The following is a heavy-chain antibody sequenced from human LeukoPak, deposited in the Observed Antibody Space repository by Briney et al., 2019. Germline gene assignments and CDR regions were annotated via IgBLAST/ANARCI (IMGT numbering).Heavy chain of an antibody. CDR1: GDPISSYSDYSNYK. V-gene: IGHV4-61*01. Sequence: SETLSPTCTVSGDPISSYSDYSNYKWTWIRQPPGKGLEWIGYVYYSGSTNYNPSLRSRVTISVDTSKNQFSLKLTSVTAPDTAVYYCAREYSGFDYWGQGTLVTVSS. CDR2: VYYSGST. J-gene: IGHJ4*02. CDR3: AREYSGFDY. D-gene: IGHD5-12*01.